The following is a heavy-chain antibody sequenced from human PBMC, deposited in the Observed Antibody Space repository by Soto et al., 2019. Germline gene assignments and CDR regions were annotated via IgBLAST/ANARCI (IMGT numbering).Heavy chain of an antibody. Sequence: QVQLVQSGAEVKKPGSSVKVSCKASGGTFSSYTISWVRQAPGQGLEWMGRIIPILGIANYAQKFQGRVTITADKSTSTAYMELSSLRSEDTAVYYCARFIVVVAARNHQGWFDPWGQGTLVTVSA. CDR2: IIPILGIA. J-gene: IGHJ5*02. CDR3: ARFIVVVAARNHQGWFDP. V-gene: IGHV1-69*02. D-gene: IGHD2-15*01. CDR1: GGTFSSYT.